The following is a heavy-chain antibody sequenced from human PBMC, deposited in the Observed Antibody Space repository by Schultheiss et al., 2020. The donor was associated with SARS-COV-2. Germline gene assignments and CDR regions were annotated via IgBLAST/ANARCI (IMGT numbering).Heavy chain of an antibody. CDR3: ARSEYGVSSAFDM. Sequence: SQTLSLTCTVSGGSISSSSYYWSWIRQPPGKGLEWIGYIYYSGSTNYNPSLKSRVTISVDSSKNQFSLKLNSVTAADTAVYYCARSEYGVSSAFDMWGQGTMVTVSS. CDR2: IYYSGST. D-gene: IGHD6-6*01. CDR1: GGSISSSSYY. J-gene: IGHJ3*02. V-gene: IGHV4-61*05.